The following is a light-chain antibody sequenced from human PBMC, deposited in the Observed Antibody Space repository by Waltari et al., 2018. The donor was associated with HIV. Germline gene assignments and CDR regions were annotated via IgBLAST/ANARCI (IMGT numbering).Light chain of an antibody. CDR1: CSNIGRNY. CDR3: AAWDDSLSGLHVV. J-gene: IGLJ2*01. V-gene: IGLV1-47*01. CDR2: RNN. Sequence: SVLSLPPSPSGTPEQRVPITRAGTCSNIGRNYVCCYLQPPGTAPKLLIYRNNQRPSGVPDRFSGSKSGTSASLAISGLRSEDEADYYCAAWDDSLSGLHVVFGGGTKVTVL.